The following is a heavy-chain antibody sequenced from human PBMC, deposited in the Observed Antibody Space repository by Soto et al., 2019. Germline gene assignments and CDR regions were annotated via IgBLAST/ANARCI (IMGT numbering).Heavy chain of an antibody. Sequence: RASVKVSCKASGYTFTSYGISWVRQAPGQGLEWMGWISAYNGNTNYAQKLQGRVTMTTDTSTSTAYMELRSLRSDDTAVYYCARVRYDILTGGNTYYYYGMDVWGQGTTVTVSS. V-gene: IGHV1-18*04. D-gene: IGHD3-9*01. CDR3: ARVRYDILTGGNTYYYYGMDV. J-gene: IGHJ6*02. CDR2: ISAYNGNT. CDR1: GYTFTSYG.